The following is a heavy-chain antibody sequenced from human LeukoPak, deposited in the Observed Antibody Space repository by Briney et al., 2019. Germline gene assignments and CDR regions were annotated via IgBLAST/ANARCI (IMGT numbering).Heavy chain of an antibody. D-gene: IGHD2-8*01. V-gene: IGHV4-39*07. CDR2: MYFGGST. CDR3: ASEYNYCTNGVCYNYFDY. J-gene: IGHJ4*02. Sequence: SETLSLTCTVSGGSISSSSYYWGWIRQPPGKGLEWIGTMYFGGSTYYNPSLKSRVTISVDTSKNQFSLKLSSVTAADTAVYYCASEYNYCTNGVCYNYFDYWGQGTLVTVSS. CDR1: GGSISSSSYY.